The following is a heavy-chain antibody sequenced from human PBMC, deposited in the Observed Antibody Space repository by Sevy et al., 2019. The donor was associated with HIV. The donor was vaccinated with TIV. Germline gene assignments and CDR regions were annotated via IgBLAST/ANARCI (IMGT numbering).Heavy chain of an antibody. CDR2: INEDGSEK. D-gene: IGHD2-21*01. Sequence: GGSLRLSCAASAFTFTRYCMSWVRQAPGKGLEWVANINEDGSEKYYVDSVKGRFTISRDNARKSLHLQMNSLRAEDTAIYYCARDVAAGDFWGQGTLVTVSS. V-gene: IGHV3-7*01. J-gene: IGHJ4*02. CDR3: ARDVAAGDF. CDR1: AFTFTRYC.